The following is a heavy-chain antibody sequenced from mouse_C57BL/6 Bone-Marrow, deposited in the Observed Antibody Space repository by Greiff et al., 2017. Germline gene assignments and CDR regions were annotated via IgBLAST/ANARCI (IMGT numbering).Heavy chain of an antibody. CDR3: ARRWDWYCDV. D-gene: IGHD2-3*01. Sequence: VQLQQPGAELVKPGASVQLSCKASGYTFTSYWMHWVKQRPGRGLEWIGRIDPHSGGTKYNEKFKSKATLTVDKPSSTAYMQLSSLTSEDSAVYYCARRWDWYCDVWGTGTTVTVSS. V-gene: IGHV1-72*01. CDR2: IDPHSGGT. CDR1: GYTFTSYW. J-gene: IGHJ1*03.